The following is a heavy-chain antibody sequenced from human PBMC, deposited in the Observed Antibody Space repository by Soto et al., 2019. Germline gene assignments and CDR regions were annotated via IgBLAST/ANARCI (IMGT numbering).Heavy chain of an antibody. D-gene: IGHD1-26*01. CDR2: IYYSGST. J-gene: IGHJ4*02. CDR1: GGSVSSGSYY. Sequence: SETLSLTCTVSGGSVSSGSYYWSWIRQPPGKGLEWIGYIYYSGSTSYNPSLKSRVTISVDTSKNQFSLKLSSVTAADTAVYYCAGHELGSYYEARLFDYWGQGTLVTVSS. V-gene: IGHV4-61*01. CDR3: AGHELGSYYEARLFDY.